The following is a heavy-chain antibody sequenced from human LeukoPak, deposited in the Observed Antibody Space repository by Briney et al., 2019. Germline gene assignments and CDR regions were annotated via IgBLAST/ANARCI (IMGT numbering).Heavy chain of an antibody. V-gene: IGHV1-2*02. CDR1: GYSFTGYY. CDR3: ARVKGSGSYRLFDF. Sequence: ASVKVSCKASGYSFTGYYMQWVRQAPGQGLEWMGWINPNSGGTNYAQRFQGRVTMTRDASISTAYMELSRLRSDDTAVYYCARVKGSGSYRLFDFWGQGTPVTVSS. D-gene: IGHD1-26*01. J-gene: IGHJ4*02. CDR2: INPNSGGT.